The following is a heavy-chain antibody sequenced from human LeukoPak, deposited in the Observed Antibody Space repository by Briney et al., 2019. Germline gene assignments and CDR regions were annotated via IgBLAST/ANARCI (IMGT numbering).Heavy chain of an antibody. CDR1: GYTFTCYY. J-gene: IGHJ4*02. Sequence: ASVKVSCKASGYTFTCYYMHWVRQAPGQGLEWMGWINPNSGGTNYAQKFQGRVTMTRDTSISTAYMELSRLRSDDTAVYYCARDPPDYYGSGSYPFDYWGQGTLVTVSS. V-gene: IGHV1-2*02. CDR2: INPNSGGT. D-gene: IGHD3-10*01. CDR3: ARDPPDYYGSGSYPFDY.